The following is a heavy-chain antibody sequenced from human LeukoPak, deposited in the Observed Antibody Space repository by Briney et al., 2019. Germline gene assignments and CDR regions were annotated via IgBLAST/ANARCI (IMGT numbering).Heavy chain of an antibody. CDR3: ARDLVGGLRTIYYYYSTTWTS. CDR1: GFTFSSYW. Sequence: GGSLRLSCAASGFTFSSYWMSWVRQAPGKGLEWVANIKQDGSEKYYVDSVKGRFTISRDNAKNSLYLQMNSLRAEDTAVYYCARDLVGGLRTIYYYYSTTWTSGAKGPRSPSP. CDR2: IKQDGSEK. V-gene: IGHV3-7*01. J-gene: IGHJ6*03. D-gene: IGHD3-9*01.